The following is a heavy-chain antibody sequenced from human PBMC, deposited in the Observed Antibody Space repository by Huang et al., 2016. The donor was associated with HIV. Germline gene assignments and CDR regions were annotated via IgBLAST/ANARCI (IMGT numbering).Heavy chain of an antibody. Sequence: QVQLVESGGGVVQPGGSLRLSCAASGFTFSRYGMHWVRQAPGKGREGVAVIRYDGSNEYYVDSVKGRFTISRDNSKNTLYLQINILRAEDTAVYYCAKDGDTDYAPDYWGQGTLVTVSS. V-gene: IGHV3-30*02. D-gene: IGHD2-2*01. CDR3: AKDGDTDYAPDY. CDR2: IRYDGSNE. J-gene: IGHJ4*02. CDR1: GFTFSRYG.